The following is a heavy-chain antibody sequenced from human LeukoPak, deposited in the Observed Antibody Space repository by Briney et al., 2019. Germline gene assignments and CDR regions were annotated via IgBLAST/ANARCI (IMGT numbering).Heavy chain of an antibody. Sequence: GGSLRLSCAASGFTFSSYAMSWVRHDPGKGREWVSAISGSGGSTYHADPVKGRFTISRENTKNTLYLQMNSLRGEDPAVYYCAKGPLAPTPKIVMVIGDFYHWGPGTLVTVSS. D-gene: IGHD3-16*01. CDR1: GFTFSSYA. J-gene: IGHJ4*02. CDR2: ISGSGGST. CDR3: AKGPLAPTPKIVMVIGDFYH. V-gene: IGHV3-23*01.